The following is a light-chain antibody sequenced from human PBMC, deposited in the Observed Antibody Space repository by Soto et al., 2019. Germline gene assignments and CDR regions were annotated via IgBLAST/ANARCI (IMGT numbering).Light chain of an antibody. CDR2: NTN. V-gene: IGLV8-61*01. CDR1: SGSVSTSNS. CDR3: VLYMSSGAWV. Sequence: QTVVTQEPSFSVSPGRTVTLTCGLTSGSVSTSNSPSWYQQTPGQAPRTLIYNTNTRSSGVPDRFSGSILGNKAALTITGAQADDECDYYCVLYMSSGAWVFGGGTKLTVL. J-gene: IGLJ3*02.